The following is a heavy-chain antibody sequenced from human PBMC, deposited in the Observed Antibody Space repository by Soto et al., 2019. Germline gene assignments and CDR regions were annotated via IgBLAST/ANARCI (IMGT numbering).Heavy chain of an antibody. CDR1: GFTFSSYG. J-gene: IGHJ4*02. CDR2: IWYDGSNK. D-gene: IGHD2-2*01. CDR3: ARDRVVPAATFDY. V-gene: IGHV3-33*01. Sequence: SLRLSCAASGFTFSSYGMHWVRQAPGKGLEWVAVIWYDGSNKYYADSVKGRFTISRDNSKNTLYLQMNSLRAEDMAVYYCARDRVVPAATFDYWGQGTLVTVSS.